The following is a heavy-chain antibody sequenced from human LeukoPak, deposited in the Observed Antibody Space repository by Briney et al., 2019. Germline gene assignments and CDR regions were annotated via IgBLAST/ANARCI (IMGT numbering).Heavy chain of an antibody. D-gene: IGHD3-10*01. J-gene: IGHJ4*02. CDR1: GGSFSGYY. CDR3: ARGRGITMVRGTFDY. Sequence: SETLSLTCAVYGGSFSGYYWSWIRQPPGKGLEWVGEINHSGSTNYNPSLKSGVTISVDTSKNQFSLKLSSVTAADTAVYYCARGRGITMVRGTFDYWGQGTLVTVSS. CDR2: INHSGST. V-gene: IGHV4-34*01.